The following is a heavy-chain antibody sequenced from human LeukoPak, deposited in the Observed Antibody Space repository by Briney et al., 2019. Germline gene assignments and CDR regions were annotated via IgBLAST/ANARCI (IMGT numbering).Heavy chain of an antibody. D-gene: IGHD6-13*01. J-gene: IGHJ4*02. CDR2: ISAYNGNT. CDR1: GYTFTSYG. Sequence: VASVKVSCKASGYTFTSYGISWVRQAPGQGLEWMGWISAYNGNTNYAQKLQGRVTITADESTSTAYMELSSLRSEDTAVYYCARGSAAGTVIDYWGQGTLVTVSS. CDR3: ARGSAAGTVIDY. V-gene: IGHV1-18*01.